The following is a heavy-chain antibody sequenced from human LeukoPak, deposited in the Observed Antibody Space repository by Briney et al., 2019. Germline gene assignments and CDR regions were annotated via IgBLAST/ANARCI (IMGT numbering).Heavy chain of an antibody. V-gene: IGHV3-23*01. CDR3: AIDPNWGTHS. D-gene: IGHD7-27*01. Sequence: GGSLRLSCAASGFTFSTYTMYWVRHPPGKRLEWVSIIGSSGGGIHYADSVKGRFTISRDNSKNALYLQMNSLRVKDTAVYYCAIDPNWGTHSWGQGVPVTVSS. CDR1: GFTFSTYT. CDR2: IGSSGGGI. J-gene: IGHJ4*02.